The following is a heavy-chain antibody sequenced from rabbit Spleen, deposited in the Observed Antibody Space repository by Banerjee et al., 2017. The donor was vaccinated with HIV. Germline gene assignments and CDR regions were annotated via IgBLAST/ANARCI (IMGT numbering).Heavy chain of an antibody. J-gene: IGHJ4*01. V-gene: IGHV1S45*01. CDR3: TREGDSWSNFNL. Sequence: QEQLVESGGDLVKPEGSLTLTCKASGFAFSTSTGICWVRQAPGKGLEWIACIVTGSSGSTYYASWAKGRFTISKTSSTTVTLQMTSLTAADTATYFCTREGDSWSNFNLWGQGTLVTVS. CDR2: IVTGSSGST. CDR1: GFAFSTSTG. D-gene: IGHD7-1*01.